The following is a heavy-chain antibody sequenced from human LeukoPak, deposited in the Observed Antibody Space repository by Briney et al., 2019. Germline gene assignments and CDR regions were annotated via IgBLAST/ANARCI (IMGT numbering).Heavy chain of an antibody. D-gene: IGHD3-22*01. CDR1: GGTFSSYA. Sequence: GASVKVSCKASGGTFSSYAISWVRQAPGQGLEWMGGIIPIFGTANYAQKFQGRVTITADESTSTAYMELSSLRSEDTAVYYCATSEMYYYDSSGYYPFDYWGQGTLVTVSS. CDR2: IIPIFGTA. J-gene: IGHJ4*02. CDR3: ATSEMYYYDSSGYYPFDY. V-gene: IGHV1-69*13.